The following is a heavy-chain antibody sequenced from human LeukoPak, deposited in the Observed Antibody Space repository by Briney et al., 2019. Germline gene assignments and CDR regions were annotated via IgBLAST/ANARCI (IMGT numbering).Heavy chain of an antibody. CDR3: ARAWGGYSYGHPFDY. D-gene: IGHD5-18*01. V-gene: IGHV4-31*02. J-gene: IGHJ4*02. CDR1: GFPFSSYW. CDR2: IYYSGST. Sequence: LRLSCVASGFPFSSYWMTWIRQHPGKGLEWIGYIYYSGSTYYNPSLKSRVTISVDTSKNQFSLKLSSVTAADTAVYHCARAWGGYSYGHPFDYWGQGTLVTVSS.